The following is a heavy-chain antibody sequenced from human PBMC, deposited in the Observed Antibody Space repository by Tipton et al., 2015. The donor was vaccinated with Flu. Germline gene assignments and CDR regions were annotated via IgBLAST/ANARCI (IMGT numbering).Heavy chain of an antibody. V-gene: IGHV4-59*01. J-gene: IGHJ4*02. CDR2: ISYTGSA. CDR1: GGSLSSYY. D-gene: IGHD5-24*01. CDR3: ARVGGDGYNPGFDY. Sequence: TLSLTCTISGGSLSSYYWSWIRQPPGKGLEWLGYISYTGSAIYNPSVRSRVTISVDTSKNQFSLRLRPVTAADTAVYYCARVGGDGYNPGFDYWGQGTLVTVSS.